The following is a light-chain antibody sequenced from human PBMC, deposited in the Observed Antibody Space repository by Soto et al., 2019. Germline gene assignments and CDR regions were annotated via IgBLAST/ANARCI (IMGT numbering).Light chain of an antibody. CDR2: GAS. CDR3: QQYDT. CDR1: QSVSSSY. J-gene: IGKJ2*01. V-gene: IGKV3-20*01. Sequence: EIVLTQSPGTLSLSPGDRATLSCRASQSVSSSYLAWYQQKPGQAPRLLIYGASSRATGIPDRFSGSGSGTDFTLTISRLEPEDFAVYYCQQYDTFGQGTKLEIK.